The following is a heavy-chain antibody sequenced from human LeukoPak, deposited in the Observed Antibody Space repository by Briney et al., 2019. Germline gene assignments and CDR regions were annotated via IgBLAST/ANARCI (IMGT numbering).Heavy chain of an antibody. CDR2: INHSGST. V-gene: IGHV4-34*01. Sequence: PSETLSLTCAVYGGSFSGYYWSWIRQPPGKGLEWIGEINHSGSTNYNPSLKSRVTISVDTSKNQFSLKLSSVTAADTAVYYCARSLPSPVLADASDIWGQGTMVTVSS. CDR3: ARSLPSPVLADASDI. J-gene: IGHJ3*02. D-gene: IGHD3-3*02. CDR1: GGSFSGYY.